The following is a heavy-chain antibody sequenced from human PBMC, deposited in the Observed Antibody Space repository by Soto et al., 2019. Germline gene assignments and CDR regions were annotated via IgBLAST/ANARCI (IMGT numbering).Heavy chain of an antibody. CDR1: GFTFGDYA. D-gene: IGHD6-13*01. CDR2: IRSKAYGGTT. CDR3: TRVYGAAAAPGDYYYYYYMDV. V-gene: IGHV3-49*03. Sequence: EVQLVESGGGLVQPGRTLRLSCTASGFTFGDYAMSWFRQAPGKGLEWVGFIRSKAYGGTTEYAASVKGRFTISRDDSKSIAYLQMNSLKTEDTAVYYCTRVYGAAAAPGDYYYYYYMDVWGKGITVTVSS. J-gene: IGHJ6*03.